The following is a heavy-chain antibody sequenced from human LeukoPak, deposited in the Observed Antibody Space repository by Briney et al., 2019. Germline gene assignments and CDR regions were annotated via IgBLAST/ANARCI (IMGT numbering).Heavy chain of an antibody. CDR2: INPNSGGT. Sequence: ASVKVSCKASGYTFTGYYMHWVRQAPGQGLEWMGRINPNSGGTNYAQKFQGRVTMTRDTSISTAYMELSRLRPDDTAVYYCTRVGGITMVRDVSWFSWFDPWGQGTLVTVSS. CDR1: GYTFTGYY. CDR3: TRVGGITMVRDVSWFSWFDP. V-gene: IGHV1-2*06. D-gene: IGHD3-10*01. J-gene: IGHJ5*02.